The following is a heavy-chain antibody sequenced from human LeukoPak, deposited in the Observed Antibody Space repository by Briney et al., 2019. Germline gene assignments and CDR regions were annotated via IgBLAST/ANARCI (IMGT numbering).Heavy chain of an antibody. CDR1: GYTFTSYG. V-gene: IGHV1-18*01. CDR2: ISAYNGNT. Sequence: ASVKVSCKASGYTFTSYGISWVRQAPGQGLEWMGWISAYNGNTNYAQKLQGRVTMTTDTSTSTAYMELRSLRSDDTAVYYCARVEIAAAALSVDYWGQGTLVTVSS. J-gene: IGHJ4*02. D-gene: IGHD6-13*01. CDR3: ARVEIAAAALSVDY.